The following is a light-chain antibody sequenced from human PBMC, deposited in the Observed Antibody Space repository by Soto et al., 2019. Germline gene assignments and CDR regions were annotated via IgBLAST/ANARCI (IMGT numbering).Light chain of an antibody. V-gene: IGKV3-11*01. CDR2: DAS. CDR1: QDVSSY. J-gene: IGKJ2*01. Sequence: EIVLTQSPATLSLSSGERATLSCRASQDVSSYLAWYQQKPGQAPRLLIYDASNRATGIPARFSGSGSGTDFTLTISSLEPEDFVIYYCQQRSNWPLYTFGQGTKLEIK. CDR3: QQRSNWPLYT.